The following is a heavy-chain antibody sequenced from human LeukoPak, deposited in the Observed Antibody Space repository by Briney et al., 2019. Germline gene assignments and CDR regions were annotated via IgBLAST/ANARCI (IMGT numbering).Heavy chain of an antibody. V-gene: IGHV3-74*01. CDR2: IRPDGSGA. CDR1: GFTFSGRW. Sequence: TGGSLRLSCTMSGFTFSGRWMHWVRQAPGEGLVWVSLIRPDGSGANYADSVRGRFTISRGNAKNTLYLQMNSLRVEDTAVYYCVPADLPWGQGTLVIVSS. CDR3: VPADLP. J-gene: IGHJ5*02.